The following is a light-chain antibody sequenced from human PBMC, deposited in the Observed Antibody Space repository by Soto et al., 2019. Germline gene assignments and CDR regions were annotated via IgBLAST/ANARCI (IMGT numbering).Light chain of an antibody. CDR3: QQSGRP. Sequence: ESVLTQSPGTLSLSPGERATLSCRASQSLTSDYLAWYQQKPGQTPRLLIHGASSRATGIPDRFSGSGSGTDFTLTISRLEPEDSAVYYCQQSGRPFGQGTKVDIK. CDR2: GAS. CDR1: QSLTSDY. J-gene: IGKJ1*01. V-gene: IGKV3-20*01.